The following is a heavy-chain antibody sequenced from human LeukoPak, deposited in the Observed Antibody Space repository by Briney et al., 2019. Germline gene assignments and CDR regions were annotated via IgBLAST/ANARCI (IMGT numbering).Heavy chain of an antibody. V-gene: IGHV3-7*02. D-gene: IGHD3-22*01. Sequence: GGSLRLSCAASGFTFSYYWMSWVRQAPGTGLEWVANIQHDGSGKYYVDSVKGRFTISRDNARNSVYLQMNSLRAEDTAVYYCATSGFFLDADIFHIRGQGTMVTVSS. CDR2: IQHDGSGK. CDR3: ATSGFFLDADIFHI. CDR1: GFTFSYYW. J-gene: IGHJ3*02.